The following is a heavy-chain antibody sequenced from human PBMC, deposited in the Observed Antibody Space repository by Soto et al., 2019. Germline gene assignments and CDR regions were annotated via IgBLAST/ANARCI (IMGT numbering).Heavy chain of an antibody. CDR1: GFTFNGYG. D-gene: IGHD6-13*01. J-gene: IGHJ4*02. CDR3: ARSIGGSSGYPPDY. CDR2: LANDGTTQ. Sequence: QVHLVESGGGVVQPGGTLRLSCAASGFTFNGYGMHWVRQSPGEGLEWLAVLANDGTTQYYADSVKGRFTISRDNSKNTLYLQLDSLRPEDTAVYYCARSIGGSSGYPPDYGGQGTLVTVSS. V-gene: IGHV3-30*03.